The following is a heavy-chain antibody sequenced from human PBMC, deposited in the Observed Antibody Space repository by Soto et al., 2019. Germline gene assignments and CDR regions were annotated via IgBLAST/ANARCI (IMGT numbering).Heavy chain of an antibody. V-gene: IGHV3-23*01. CDR3: AKDGLGAYSYGSYYFDY. Sequence: EVQLLESGGGLVQPGGSLRLSCAASGFTFSSYAMSWVRQAPGKGLEWVPTISGSGGSTYYADSVKGRFTISRDNSKNTLYLQMNSLRAEDTAVYYCAKDGLGAYSYGSYYFDYWGQGTLVTVSS. CDR2: ISGSGGST. CDR1: GFTFSSYA. J-gene: IGHJ4*02. D-gene: IGHD5-18*01.